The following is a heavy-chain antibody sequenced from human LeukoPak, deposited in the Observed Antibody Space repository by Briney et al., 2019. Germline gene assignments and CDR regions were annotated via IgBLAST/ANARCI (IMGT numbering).Heavy chain of an antibody. CDR1: GFTFSSYS. J-gene: IGHJ4*02. V-gene: IGHV3-15*01. CDR3: TAAIEYGDGDY. Sequence: GGSLRLSCAASGFTFSSYSMNWVRQAPGKGLEWVGRIKSKTDGGTTDYAAPVKGRFTISRDDSKNTLYLQMNSLKTEDTAVYYCTAAIEYGDGDYWGQGTLVTVSS. CDR2: IKSKTDGGTT. D-gene: IGHD4-17*01.